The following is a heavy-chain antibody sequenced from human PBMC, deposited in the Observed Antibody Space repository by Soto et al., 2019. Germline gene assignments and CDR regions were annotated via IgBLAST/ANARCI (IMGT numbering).Heavy chain of an antibody. CDR3: ARDHIAARSGGFDY. V-gene: IGHV3-30-3*01. J-gene: IGHJ4*02. CDR2: ISYDGSNK. CDR1: GFTFSSYA. D-gene: IGHD6-6*01. Sequence: PLGGSLRLSCAASGFTFSSYAMHWVRQAPGKGLEWVAVISYDGSNKYYADSVKGRFTISRDNSKNTLYLQMNSLRAEDTAVYYCARDHIAARSGGFDYWGQGTLVTVSS.